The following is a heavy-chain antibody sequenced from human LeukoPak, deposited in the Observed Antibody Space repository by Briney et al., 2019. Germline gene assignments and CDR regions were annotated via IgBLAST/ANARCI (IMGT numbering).Heavy chain of an antibody. CDR3: ATEQTSGSSL. Sequence: ASVKVSCKASGYTFSSNYMHWVRQAPGQGLEWMGIINPSGGSTTHAQKFQGRVTMTEDTSTDTAYMELSSLRSEDTAVYYCATEQTSGSSLWGQGTMVTVSS. CDR1: GYTFSSNY. CDR2: INPSGGST. V-gene: IGHV1-46*01. D-gene: IGHD1-26*01. J-gene: IGHJ3*01.